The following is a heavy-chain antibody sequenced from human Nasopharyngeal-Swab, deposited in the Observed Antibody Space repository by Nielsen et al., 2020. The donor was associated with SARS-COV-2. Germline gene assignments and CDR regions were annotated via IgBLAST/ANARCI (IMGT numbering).Heavy chain of an antibody. J-gene: IGHJ6*02. V-gene: IGHV4-39*01. CDR3: ARHGSSSWTNYYYGMDV. D-gene: IGHD6-13*01. CDR1: GGSISSSSYY. Sequence: SETLSLTCTVSGGSISSSSYYWGWSRQPPGKGLEWIGSIYYSGSTYYNPSLKSRVTISVDTSKNQFSLKLSSVTAADTAVYYCARHGSSSWTNYYYGMDVWGQGTTVTVSS. CDR2: IYYSGST.